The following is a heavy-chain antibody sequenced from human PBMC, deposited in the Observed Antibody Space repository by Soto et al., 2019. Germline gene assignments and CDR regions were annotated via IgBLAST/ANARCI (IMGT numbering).Heavy chain of an antibody. Sequence: GESLKISCQGSGYSFTSHWIAWVRQMPGKGLEWMGIFYPGDSDTRYSPSFQGQVTMSGDKSISAAYVQWSSLKASDTAMYYCARLDEYGYSIDYWGQGSLVTVSS. CDR2: FYPGDSDT. V-gene: IGHV5-51*01. J-gene: IGHJ4*02. CDR3: ARLDEYGYSIDY. CDR1: GYSFTSHW. D-gene: IGHD4-17*01.